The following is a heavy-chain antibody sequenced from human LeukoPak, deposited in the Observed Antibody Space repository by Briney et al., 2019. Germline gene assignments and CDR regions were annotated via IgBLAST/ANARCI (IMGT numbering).Heavy chain of an antibody. V-gene: IGHV3-30*18. CDR2: ISHDGNNK. D-gene: IGHD4-17*01. CDR3: AKAAYGDYVNWFDP. CDR1: GFTFSNYG. J-gene: IGHJ5*02. Sequence: GRSLRLSCAASGFTFSNYGMHWVRKAPGKGLEWVTVISHDGNNKYYVDSVRGRFTISRDNSKNTLYLQMNSLRAEDTALYYCAKAAYGDYVNWFDPWGQGTLVTVSS.